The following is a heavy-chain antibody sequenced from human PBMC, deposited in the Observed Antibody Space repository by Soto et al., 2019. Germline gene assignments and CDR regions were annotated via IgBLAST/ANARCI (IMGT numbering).Heavy chain of an antibody. J-gene: IGHJ5*02. CDR3: ARRYCSSTSCYRGWFDP. Sequence: QVQLVQSGAEVKKPGSSVKVSCKASGGTFSSYAISWVRQAPGQGLEWMGGIIPIFGTANYAQKFQGRVTITAYESTSTAYMELSSLRSEDTAVYYCARRYCSSTSCYRGWFDPWGQGTLVTVSS. V-gene: IGHV1-69*01. CDR1: GGTFSSYA. CDR2: IIPIFGTA. D-gene: IGHD2-2*01.